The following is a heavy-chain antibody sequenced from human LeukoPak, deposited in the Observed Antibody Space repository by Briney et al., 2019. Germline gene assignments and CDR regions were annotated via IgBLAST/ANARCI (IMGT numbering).Heavy chain of an antibody. D-gene: IGHD1-14*01. Sequence: GGSLRLSCAGSGFTFGGYGMRWFRQTPGKGLEWVAVIAYDGSRAFYADSVKGRFTISRDNSKNTMSVQMDDLRAEYTAVYYCTRYNNDHFDYWGQGTLVTVSS. CDR2: IAYDGSRA. V-gene: IGHV3-33*01. CDR1: GFTFGGYG. J-gene: IGHJ4*02. CDR3: TRYNNDHFDY.